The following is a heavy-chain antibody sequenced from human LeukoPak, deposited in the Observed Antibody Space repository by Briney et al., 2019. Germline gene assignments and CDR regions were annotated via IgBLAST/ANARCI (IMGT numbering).Heavy chain of an antibody. D-gene: IGHD2-21*02. J-gene: IGHJ5*02. V-gene: IGHV1-2*02. Sequence: GASVQDSCKSSVYTFTGYFMHWVRPAPGQGVAWMGWIHPNSGGTNYAQKFQGRVTMTRDRSISTASMDLSRLRAGEAAVYYCASRGYCGGDCYSAWGQRTLVTVSS. CDR2: IHPNSGGT. CDR3: ASRGYCGGDCYSA. CDR1: VYTFTGYF.